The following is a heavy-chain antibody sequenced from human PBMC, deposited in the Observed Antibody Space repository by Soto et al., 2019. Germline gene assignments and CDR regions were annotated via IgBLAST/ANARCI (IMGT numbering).Heavy chain of an antibody. CDR1: GVTFSSYR. CDR3: VRDSGAKISRG. D-gene: IGHD6-13*01. Sequence: ASVKVSCKASGVTFSSYRINWVRQAPVQVLEWVGGIVPIYRTADYAQKFQGRVTITADESASTSYMELSSLKSQDTAVYYCVRDSGAKISRGWGQGTLVTVSS. J-gene: IGHJ4*02. CDR2: IVPIYRTA. V-gene: IGHV1-69*13.